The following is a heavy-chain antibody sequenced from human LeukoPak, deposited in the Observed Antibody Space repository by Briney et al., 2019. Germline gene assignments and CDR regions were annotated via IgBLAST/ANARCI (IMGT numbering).Heavy chain of an antibody. D-gene: IGHD1-26*01. CDR1: GGTFSSYA. CDR3: ASLYSGSYYYFDY. CDR2: IIPMFGAA. J-gene: IGHJ4*01. Sequence: ASVKVSCKASGGTFSSYAISWVRQAPGQGLEWMGGIIPMFGAAIYAQKFQGRVTITADESTSTAYMELSSLRSEDTAVYYCASLYSGSYYYFDYWGHGTLVTVSS. V-gene: IGHV1-69*13.